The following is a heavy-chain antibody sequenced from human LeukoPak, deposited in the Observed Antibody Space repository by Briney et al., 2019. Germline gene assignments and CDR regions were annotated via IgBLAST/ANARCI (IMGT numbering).Heavy chain of an antibody. D-gene: IGHD2-15*01. CDR2: INPSGGST. CDR1: GYTFTSYY. V-gene: IGHV1-46*01. CDR3: ARDSNKIWGYCSGGSCNSRLGYFDY. Sequence: ASVKVSCKASGYTFTSYYMHWVRQAPGQGLEWMGIINPSGGSTSYAQKFQGRVTMTRDTSTSTVYMELSSLRSEDTAVYYCARDSNKIWGYCSGGSCNSRLGYFDYWGQGTLVTVSS. J-gene: IGHJ4*02.